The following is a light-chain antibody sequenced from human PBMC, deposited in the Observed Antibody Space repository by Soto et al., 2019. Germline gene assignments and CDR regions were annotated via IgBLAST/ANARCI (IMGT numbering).Light chain of an antibody. J-gene: IGKJ3*01. Sequence: DIQMTQSPSSLSATVGDRVTITCRASQDISNYLAWHQQKPGKVPKLLIYAASTLQPGVPSRFSGSGSGTDFTLTISSLQPEDVATYSCQKYNGATPETFGPGTKVAIK. CDR2: AAS. CDR1: QDISNY. CDR3: QKYNGATPET. V-gene: IGKV1-27*01.